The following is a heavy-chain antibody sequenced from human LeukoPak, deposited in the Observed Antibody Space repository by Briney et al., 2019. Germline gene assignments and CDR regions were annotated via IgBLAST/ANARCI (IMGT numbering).Heavy chain of an antibody. V-gene: IGHV1-2*06. CDR3: ARDRGQWLDLLGVCDY. D-gene: IGHD6-19*01. Sequence: ASVKVSCKASGYTFTGYYMHWVRQAPGQGLEWMGRINPNSGGTNYAQKFQGRVTMTRDTSISTAYMELSRLRSDDTAVYYCARDRGQWLDLLGVCDYWDQGTLVTVSS. J-gene: IGHJ4*02. CDR1: GYTFTGYY. CDR2: INPNSGGT.